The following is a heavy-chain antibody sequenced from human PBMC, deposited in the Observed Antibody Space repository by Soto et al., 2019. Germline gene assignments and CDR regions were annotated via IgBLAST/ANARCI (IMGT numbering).Heavy chain of an antibody. D-gene: IGHD2-15*01. J-gene: IGHJ3*02. CDR1: RFTVSSNY. V-gene: IGHV3-53*01. CDR3: ARGKDNMRAFDI. Sequence: GGSLRLSCAASRFTVSSNYMSWVRQAPGKGLEWVSVIYSGGSTYYADSVKGRFTISRDNSKNTLYLQMNSLRAEDTAVYYCARGKDNMRAFDIWGQGTMVTVSS. CDR2: IYSGGST.